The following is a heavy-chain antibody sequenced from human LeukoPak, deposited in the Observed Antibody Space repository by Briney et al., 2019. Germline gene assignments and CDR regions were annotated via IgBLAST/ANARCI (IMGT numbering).Heavy chain of an antibody. J-gene: IGHJ4*02. Sequence: GGSLRLSCTVSGFTVSSNSMSWVRQAPGKGLEWVSFIYSAGSIYYSDSVKGRFTISIDDSKNTLYLQMNSLRAEDTAVYYCARRAGAYTHPYDYWGQGTLVTVSS. V-gene: IGHV3-53*01. CDR1: GFTVSSNS. CDR3: ARRAGAYTHPYDY. D-gene: IGHD3-16*01. CDR2: IYSAGSI.